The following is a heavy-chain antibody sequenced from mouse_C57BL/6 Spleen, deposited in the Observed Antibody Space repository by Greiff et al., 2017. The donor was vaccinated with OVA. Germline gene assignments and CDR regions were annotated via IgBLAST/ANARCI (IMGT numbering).Heavy chain of an antibody. J-gene: IGHJ2*01. CDR3: ARDNYDD. CDR1: AYPFPSYW. CDR2: IHPNSGSP. V-gene: IGHV1-64*01. Sequence: VQLQQPGAELVKPGASVKLSCKASAYPFPSYWMHWVKQRPGQALEWIGMIHPNSGSPNYNEKFKSKATLTVDKSSSTAYMQLGGLASEDSAGYYCARDNYDDWGKGTTLTVSS.